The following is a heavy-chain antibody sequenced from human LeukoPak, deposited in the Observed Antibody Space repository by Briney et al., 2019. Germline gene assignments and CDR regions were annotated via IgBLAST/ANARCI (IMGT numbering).Heavy chain of an antibody. CDR1: GFPFSSFW. V-gene: IGHV3-74*01. D-gene: IGHD3-16*02. CDR2: IKSDGSET. CDR3: AKVQWLSIDIFDM. Sequence: GGSLRLSCAASGFPFSSFWMHWVRQAPGKGLEWVSLIKSDGSETDYADSAKGRFTISRDNARNTLYLQMNSLRVEDTAVYYCAKVQWLSIDIFDMWGQGTMVTVSS. J-gene: IGHJ3*02.